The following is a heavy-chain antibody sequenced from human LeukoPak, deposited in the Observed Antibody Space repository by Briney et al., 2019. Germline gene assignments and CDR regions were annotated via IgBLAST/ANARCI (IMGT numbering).Heavy chain of an antibody. V-gene: IGHV3-23*01. J-gene: IGHJ3*02. Sequence: GGSLRLSCAASGFTLSNCAMSWVRQAPGKGLEWVSAISGSGGSTYYADSVKGRFTISRDNSKNTLYLQMNSLRAEDTALYYCAKEAWELDAFDIWGQGTMVTVSS. CDR1: GFTLSNCA. D-gene: IGHD1-7*01. CDR3: AKEAWELDAFDI. CDR2: ISGSGGST.